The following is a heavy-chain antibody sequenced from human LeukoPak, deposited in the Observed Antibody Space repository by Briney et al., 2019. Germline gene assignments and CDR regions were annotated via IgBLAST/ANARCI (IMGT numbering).Heavy chain of an antibody. CDR1: GYSFTTYY. V-gene: IGHV1-46*01. CDR3: ARGPSITMVRGGQWYYYMDV. D-gene: IGHD3-10*01. J-gene: IGHJ6*03. Sequence: ASVKVSCKASGYSFTTYYMHWVRQAPGQGLEWMGIINPSGGSTNYAQKFQGRVTMTRDTSTNTVYMELSSLRSEDTAVYYCARGPSITMVRGGQWYYYMDVWGKGTTVTISS. CDR2: INPSGGST.